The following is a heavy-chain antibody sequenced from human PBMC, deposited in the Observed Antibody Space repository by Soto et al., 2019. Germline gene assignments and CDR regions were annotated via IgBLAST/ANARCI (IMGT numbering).Heavy chain of an antibody. Sequence: SVKVSCKASGGTFSSYAISWVRQAPGQGLEWMGGIIPIFGTANYAQKFQGRVTITADESTSTAYMELSSLRSEDTAVYYCASDPYNWNDVVGWNWFDPWGQGTLVTVSS. D-gene: IGHD1-20*01. CDR3: ASDPYNWNDVVGWNWFDP. CDR1: GGTFSSYA. V-gene: IGHV1-69*13. CDR2: IIPIFGTA. J-gene: IGHJ5*02.